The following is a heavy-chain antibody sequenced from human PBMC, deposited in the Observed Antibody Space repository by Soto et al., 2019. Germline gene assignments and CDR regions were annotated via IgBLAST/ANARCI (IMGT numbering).Heavy chain of an antibody. V-gene: IGHV4-59*01. J-gene: IGHJ3*02. Sequence: QVQLQESGPGLVKPSETLSLTCTVSGGSISSYYWSWIRQPPGKGLEWIGYIYYSGSTNYNPSLKSRLTISVDTSKNQFSLKLSSVTAADTAVYYCARRYGYAFDIWGQGTMVTVSS. CDR2: IYYSGST. CDR3: ARRYGYAFDI. CDR1: GGSISSYY. D-gene: IGHD4-17*01.